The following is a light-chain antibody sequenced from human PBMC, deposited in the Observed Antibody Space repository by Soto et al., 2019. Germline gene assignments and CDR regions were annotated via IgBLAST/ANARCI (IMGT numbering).Light chain of an antibody. CDR3: QQYNNWPRT. Sequence: EIGMTQSPATLSVSPGERATLSCRASQSININLAWYQQKPGQAPRLLIYGASTRATGLPARFSGSGSGTEFTLIISSLQSEDFAVYYCQQYNNWPRTFGQGTRLEI. V-gene: IGKV3-15*01. J-gene: IGKJ5*01. CDR2: GAS. CDR1: QSININ.